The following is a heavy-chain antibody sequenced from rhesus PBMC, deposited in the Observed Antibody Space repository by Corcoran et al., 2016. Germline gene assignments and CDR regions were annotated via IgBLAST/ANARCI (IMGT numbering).Heavy chain of an antibody. V-gene: IGHV4-160*01. CDR1: GGSISGYW. D-gene: IGHD2-39*02. CDR3: ARDEYCSGGVCYRGPFDY. CDR2: IDSSGSP. J-gene: IGHJ4*01. Sequence: QLQLQESGPGLVKPSETLSLTCAVSGGSISGYWWSWIRQPPGKGLEWIGRIDSSGSPDYNPSLKSRVTLSRDTSKNQFSLKLSSVTAADTAVYYCARDEYCSGGVCYRGPFDYWGQGVLVTVSS.